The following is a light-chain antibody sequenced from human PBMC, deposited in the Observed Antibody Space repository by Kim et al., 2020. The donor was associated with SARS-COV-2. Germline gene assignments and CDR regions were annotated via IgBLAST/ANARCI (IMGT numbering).Light chain of an antibody. CDR2: DVS. V-gene: IGLV2-14*03. J-gene: IGLJ3*02. Sequence: GQSITISCTGTNNDVGAYNDVSWYQQHPGKVPKLMIYDVSKRPSGGSNRFSGSKSGKTASLTISGLQADEEADYYCNSYTTSTTLVFGGGTQLTVL. CDR3: NSYTTSTTLV. CDR1: NNDVGAYND.